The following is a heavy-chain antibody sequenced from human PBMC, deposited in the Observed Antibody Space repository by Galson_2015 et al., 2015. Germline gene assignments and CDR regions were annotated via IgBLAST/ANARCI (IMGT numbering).Heavy chain of an antibody. J-gene: IGHJ4*02. V-gene: IGHV3-23*01. D-gene: IGHD2-15*01. CDR1: GFTFSNYA. CDR3: ARACLPRSGGCYDY. CDR2: MSGSGTTT. Sequence: SLRLSCAAAGFTFSNYAMNWVRQAPGKGLEWVSGMSGSGTTTYYANSVKGRFTISRDNSKNTLYLHMNSLRAEDTALYYCARACLPRSGGCYDYWGQGTLVTVSS.